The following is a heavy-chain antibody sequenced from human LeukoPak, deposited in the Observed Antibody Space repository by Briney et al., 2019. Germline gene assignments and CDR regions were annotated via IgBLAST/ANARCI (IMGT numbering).Heavy chain of an antibody. J-gene: IGHJ4*02. Sequence: PSETLSLTCAVYGGSFSGYYWSWIRQPPGKGLEWIGEINHSGSTNYNPSLKSRVTISVDTSKNQFSLKLSSVTAADTAVYYCARGIIYEAAAGFDYWGQETLVTVSS. CDR1: GGSFSGYY. V-gene: IGHV4-34*01. CDR3: ARGIIYEAAAGFDY. D-gene: IGHD6-13*01. CDR2: INHSGST.